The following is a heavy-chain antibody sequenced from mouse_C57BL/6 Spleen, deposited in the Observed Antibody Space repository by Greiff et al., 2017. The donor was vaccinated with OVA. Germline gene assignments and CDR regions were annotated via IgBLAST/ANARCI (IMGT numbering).Heavy chain of an antibody. D-gene: IGHD2-4*01. CDR1: GFSLTSYG. V-gene: IGHV2-5*01. Sequence: QVQLKESGPGLVQPSQSLSITCTVSGFSLTSYGVHWVRQSPGKGLEWLGVIWRGGSTDYNAAFMSRLSITKDNSKSQVFFKMNSLQADDTAIYYWAKKGGDYDGGAWFAYWGQGTLVTVSA. CDR3: AKKGGDYDGGAWFAY. CDR2: IWRGGST. J-gene: IGHJ3*01.